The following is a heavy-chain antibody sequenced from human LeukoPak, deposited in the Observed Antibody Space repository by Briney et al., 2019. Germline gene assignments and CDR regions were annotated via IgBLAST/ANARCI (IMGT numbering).Heavy chain of an antibody. D-gene: IGHD3-9*01. CDR2: ISAYNGNT. J-gene: IGHJ4*02. V-gene: IGHV1-18*01. Sequence: GASVKVSRKASGYTFTSYGISGVRQAPGQGLEWMGWISAYNGNTNYAQKLQGRVTMTTDTSTSTAYMELRSLRSDDTAVYYCAMWYYDILTGYYNIVQFDYWGQGTLVTVSS. CDR1: GYTFTSYG. CDR3: AMWYYDILTGYYNIVQFDY.